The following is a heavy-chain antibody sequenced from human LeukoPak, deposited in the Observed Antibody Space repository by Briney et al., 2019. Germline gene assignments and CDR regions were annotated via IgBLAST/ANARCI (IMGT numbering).Heavy chain of an antibody. CDR1: GFTFSSYA. CDR2: ISASGGST. J-gene: IGHJ4*02. V-gene: IGHV3-23*01. Sequence: GSLRLSCEASGFTFSSYAMAWVRQAPGKGLEWVSVISASGGSTHNADSVKGRFTMSRDNSKYTLYLQMNSLRAEDTAVYYCAKGGSGWLDYFDYWGQGTLVTVSS. CDR3: AKGGSGWLDYFDY. D-gene: IGHD6-19*01.